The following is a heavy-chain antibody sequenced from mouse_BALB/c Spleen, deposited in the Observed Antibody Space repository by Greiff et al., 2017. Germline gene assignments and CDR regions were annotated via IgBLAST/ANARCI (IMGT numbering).Heavy chain of an antibody. D-gene: IGHD1-1*01. Sequence: EVQLQQSGPELEKPGASVKISCKASGYSFTGYFMNWVMRSHGKSLEWIGRINPYNGDTFYNQKFKGKATLTVDKSSSTAHMELRSLASEDSAVYYCARNYGDYWGQGTTLTVSS. CDR2: INPYNGDT. V-gene: IGHV1-20*02. CDR3: ARNYGDY. CDR1: GYSFTGYF. J-gene: IGHJ2*01.